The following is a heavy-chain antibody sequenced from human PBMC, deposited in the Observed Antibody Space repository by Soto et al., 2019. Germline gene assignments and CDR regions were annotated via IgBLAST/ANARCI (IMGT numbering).Heavy chain of an antibody. CDR2: ISYDGSNK. CDR3: ARGPRTTIPNWFDP. CDR1: GFTFSSYA. D-gene: IGHD3-3*01. V-gene: IGHV3-30-3*01. Sequence: GGSLRLSCAASGFTFSSYAMHWVRQAPGKGLEWVAVISYDGSNKYYADSVKGRFTISRDNSKNTLYLQMNSLRAEDTAVYYCARGPRTTIPNWFDPWGQGTLVTVSS. J-gene: IGHJ5*02.